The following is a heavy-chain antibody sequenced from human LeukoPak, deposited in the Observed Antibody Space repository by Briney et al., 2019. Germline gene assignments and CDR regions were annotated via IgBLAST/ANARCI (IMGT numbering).Heavy chain of an antibody. J-gene: IGHJ4*02. D-gene: IGHD6-13*01. CDR2: IYYSGST. CDR1: GGSISSSSYY. V-gene: IGHV4-39*07. CDR3: ARRGFAYSSSWYIARYYFDY. Sequence: PSETLSLTCTVSGGSISSSSYYWGWIRQPPGKGLEWIGSIYYSGSTYYNPSLKSRVTISVDTSKNQFSLKLSSVTAADTAVYYCARRGFAYSSSWYIARYYFDYWGQGTLVTVSS.